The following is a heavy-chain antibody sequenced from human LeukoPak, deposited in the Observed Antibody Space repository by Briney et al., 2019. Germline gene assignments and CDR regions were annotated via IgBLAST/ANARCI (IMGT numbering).Heavy chain of an antibody. CDR2: INHSGST. V-gene: IGHV4-4*02. CDR1: GGSISSSNW. J-gene: IGHJ4*02. Sequence: PSETLSLTCAVSGGSISSSNWWSWVRQPPGKGLEWIGEINHSGSTNYNPSLKSRVTISVDTSKNQFSLKLSSVTAADTAVYYCARGSYDYVWGSYRPYPYFDYWGQGTLVTVSS. CDR3: ARGSYDYVWGSYRPYPYFDY. D-gene: IGHD3-16*02.